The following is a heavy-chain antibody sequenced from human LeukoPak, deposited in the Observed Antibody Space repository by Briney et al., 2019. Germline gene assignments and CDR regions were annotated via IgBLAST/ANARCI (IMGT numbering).Heavy chain of an antibody. V-gene: IGHV4-59*08. J-gene: IGHJ4*02. Sequence: SETLSLTCTVSGGSISSYYWSWIRQPPGKGLEWIGYIYYSGSTNYNPSLKSRVTISVDTSKNQVSLKLSSVTAADTAVYYCARRLGVMNPFDYWGQGTLVTVSS. CDR1: GGSISSYY. D-gene: IGHD3-22*01. CDR2: IYYSGST. CDR3: ARRLGVMNPFDY.